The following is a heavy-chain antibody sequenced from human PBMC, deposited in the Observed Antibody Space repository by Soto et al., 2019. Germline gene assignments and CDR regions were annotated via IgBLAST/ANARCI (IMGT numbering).Heavy chain of an antibody. J-gene: IGHJ4*02. CDR3: ARDSRHGGYDPFDY. D-gene: IGHD5-12*01. Sequence: SVKVSCKASGGTFSSYTISWVRQAPGQGLEWMGRIIPILGIANYAQKFQGRVTITADKSTSTAYMELSSLRSEDTAVYYCARDSRHGGYDPFDYWGQGTLVTVSS. CDR2: IIPILGIA. CDR1: GGTFSSYT. V-gene: IGHV1-69*04.